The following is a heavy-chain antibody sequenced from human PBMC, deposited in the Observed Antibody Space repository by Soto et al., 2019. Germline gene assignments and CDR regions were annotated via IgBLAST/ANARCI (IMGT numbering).Heavy chain of an antibody. CDR1: GGSISSSSYY. CDR3: ARLPNDYGDYVLGWFDP. V-gene: IGHV4-39*01. Sequence: QLQLQESGPGLVKPSETLSLTCTVSGGSISSSSYYWGWIRQPPGKGLEWIGSIYYSGSTYYNPSLKSRVTISVDTSKNQFSLKLSSVTAADTAVYYCARLPNDYGDYVLGWFDPWGQGTLVTVSS. CDR2: IYYSGST. D-gene: IGHD4-17*01. J-gene: IGHJ5*02.